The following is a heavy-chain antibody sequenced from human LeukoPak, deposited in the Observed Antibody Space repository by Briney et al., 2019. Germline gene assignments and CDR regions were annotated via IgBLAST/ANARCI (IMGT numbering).Heavy chain of an antibody. CDR1: GFTFSDYY. CDR2: ISSGSSYT. Sequence: GGSLRLSCAASGFTFSDYYMSWVRQAPGKGLEWVSYISSGSSYTHYADSVKGRFTISRDNAKNSVCLQLSSLTAEETAVYCCARERWVLDWGQGSLVTVSS. J-gene: IGHJ4*02. V-gene: IGHV3-11*05. CDR3: ARERWVLD. D-gene: IGHD4-23*01.